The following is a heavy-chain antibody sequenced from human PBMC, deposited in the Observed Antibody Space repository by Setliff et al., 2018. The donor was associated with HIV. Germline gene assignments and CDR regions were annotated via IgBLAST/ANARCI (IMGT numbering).Heavy chain of an antibody. CDR3: ARVPHRVVGTTTLLYHFDY. Sequence: SETLSLTCNVSGGSISSSSYYWGWTRQPPGKGLEWIGTIFYTGSTYYSPSLKSRVTISVDTTTNQVSLQVNSVTAVDTAVYYCARVPHRVVGTTTLLYHFDYWGLGTLVTVSS. CDR1: GGSISSSSYY. V-gene: IGHV4-39*07. J-gene: IGHJ4*02. CDR2: IFYTGST. D-gene: IGHD1-26*01.